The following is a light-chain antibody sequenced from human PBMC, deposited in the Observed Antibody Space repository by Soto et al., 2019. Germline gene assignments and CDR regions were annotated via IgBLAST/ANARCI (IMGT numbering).Light chain of an antibody. CDR3: VQRTTWPWT. CDR1: QSVSSH. J-gene: IGKJ1*01. CDR2: DAS. Sequence: EIVLTQSPGTLSLSPGERATLSCRASQSVSSHLAWYQQKPGQAPRLLIYDASNRATGIPARFSGSGSGTDFTLTLSSLEPEDFAVYHCVQRTTWPWTCGQGRKVEIK. V-gene: IGKV3-11*01.